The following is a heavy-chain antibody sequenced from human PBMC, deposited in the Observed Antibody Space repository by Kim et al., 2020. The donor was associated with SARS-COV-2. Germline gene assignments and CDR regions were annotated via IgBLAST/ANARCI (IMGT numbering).Heavy chain of an antibody. D-gene: IGHD3-9*01. Sequence: SVKVSCKASGGTFSSYAISWVRQAPGQGLEWLGGIIPIFGTANYAQKFQGRVTITADKSTSTAYMELSSLRSEDTAVYYCARDQNDILTGENWFDPWGQGTLVTVSS. V-gene: IGHV1-69*06. J-gene: IGHJ5*02. CDR2: IIPIFGTA. CDR3: ARDQNDILTGENWFDP. CDR1: GGTFSSYA.